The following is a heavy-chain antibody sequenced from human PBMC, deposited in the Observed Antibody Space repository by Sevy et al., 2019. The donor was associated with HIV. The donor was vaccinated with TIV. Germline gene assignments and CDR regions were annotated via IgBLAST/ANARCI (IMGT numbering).Heavy chain of an antibody. CDR3: ARAGYYDSGGYCAGPSSSEYFQH. J-gene: IGHJ1*01. CDR1: GYSISSGYY. CDR2: IYHSGST. Sequence: SETLSLTCTVSGYSISSGYYWGWIRQPPGKGLEWIGSIYHSGSTYYNPSLKSRVTISVDTSKNQFSLKLTSVTAADTAVYYCARAGYYDSGGYCAGPSSSEYFQHWGQGTLVTVSS. V-gene: IGHV4-38-2*02. D-gene: IGHD3-22*01.